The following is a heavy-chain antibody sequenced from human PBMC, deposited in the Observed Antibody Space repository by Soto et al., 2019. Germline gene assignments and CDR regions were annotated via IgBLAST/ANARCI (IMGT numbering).Heavy chain of an antibody. D-gene: IGHD2-21*02. J-gene: IGHJ6*02. CDR2: IIPIFGTA. Sequence: ASVKVSCKASGGTFSSYAISWVRQAPGQGLEWMGGIIPIFGTANYAQKFQGRVTITADESTSTAYMELSSLRSEDTAVYYCARRIKPNKKPRVTPNIPYYYYGMDGWGQGTSVTVSS. V-gene: IGHV1-69*13. CDR3: ARRIKPNKKPRVTPNIPYYYYGMDG. CDR1: GGTFSSYA.